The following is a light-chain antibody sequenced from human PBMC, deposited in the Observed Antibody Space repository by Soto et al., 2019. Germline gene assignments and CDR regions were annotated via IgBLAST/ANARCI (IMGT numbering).Light chain of an antibody. CDR1: QGISTY. Sequence: DIQMTQSPSSLSASVGDRVTITCRASQGISTYLVWYQQKPGTVPKLLIFAASTLQSGVPSRFRGSGSGTDFTPTISSLQPEDVATYYCQNYDGPPWTFGQGTKVEIK. CDR3: QNYDGPPWT. V-gene: IGKV1-27*01. CDR2: AAS. J-gene: IGKJ1*01.